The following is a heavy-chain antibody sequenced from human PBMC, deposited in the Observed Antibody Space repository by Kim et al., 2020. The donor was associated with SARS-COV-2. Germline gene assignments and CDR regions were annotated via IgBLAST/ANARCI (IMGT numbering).Heavy chain of an antibody. J-gene: IGHJ4*02. V-gene: IGHV3-23*01. Sequence: GGSLRLSCAASGFTFSSYAMSWVRQAPGKGLEWVSAISGSGGSTYYADSVKGRFTISRDNSKNTLYLQMNSLRAEDTAVYYCAKGMVFWSGYYISPTPHYFDYWGQGTLVTVSS. CDR2: ISGSGGST. CDR1: GFTFSSYA. D-gene: IGHD3-3*01. CDR3: AKGMVFWSGYYISPTPHYFDY.